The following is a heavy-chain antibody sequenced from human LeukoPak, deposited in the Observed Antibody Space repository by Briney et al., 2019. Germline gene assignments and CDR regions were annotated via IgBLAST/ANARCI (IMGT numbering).Heavy chain of an antibody. CDR2: IYHSGTT. CDR1: GDSISSSNW. J-gene: IGHJ4*02. D-gene: IGHD2-2*01. V-gene: IGHV4-4*02. CDR3: ANKVYCSTTSCYHAGY. Sequence: TSGTLSLTCAVSGDSISSSNWWSWVRQPPGKGLEWIGEIYHSGTTNYNPSLKSRVTISIDTSKNQFSLKLRSVTAADTAVYYCANKVYCSTTSCYHAGYWGQGTLVTVSS.